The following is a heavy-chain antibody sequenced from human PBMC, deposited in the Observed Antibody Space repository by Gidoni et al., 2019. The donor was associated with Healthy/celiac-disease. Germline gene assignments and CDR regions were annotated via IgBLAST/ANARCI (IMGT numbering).Heavy chain of an antibody. CDR2: LSSSGSTI. J-gene: IGHJ4*02. V-gene: IGHV3-11*01. CDR3: ARRKLDSTWGGDY. Sequence: SCAASGCTFSDYYMSWIRQAPGKGVEWVSSLSSSGSTIYSADSVKGRFTISRDNAKNSLYLQMNRLRAEDTAVYYWARRKLDSTWGGDYWGQGTLVTVSS. CDR1: GCTFSDYY. D-gene: IGHD3-22*01.